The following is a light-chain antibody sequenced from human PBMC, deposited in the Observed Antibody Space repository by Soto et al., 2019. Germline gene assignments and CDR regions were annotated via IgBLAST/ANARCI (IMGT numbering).Light chain of an antibody. CDR2: GAS. CDR3: QQYNSWPRT. V-gene: IGKV3-15*01. Sequence: EIVMTQSPATLSVSPGERATLSCRASQSVSSNLAWYQQKPGQAPRLLIYGASTRATGIPARFSGSGSGTEFTLPISSLQSEDFAVYYCQQYNSWPRTFGQGTKLEIK. J-gene: IGKJ2*01. CDR1: QSVSSN.